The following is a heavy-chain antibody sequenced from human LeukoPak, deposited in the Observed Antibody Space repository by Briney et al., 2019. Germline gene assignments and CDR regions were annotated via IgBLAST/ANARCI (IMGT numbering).Heavy chain of an antibody. CDR1: GFTFSSYA. CDR3: ARGEEVLYYYFDY. J-gene: IGHJ4*02. D-gene: IGHD1-26*01. Sequence: GRSLRLSCAASGFTFSSYAMHWVRQAPGKGLEWVAVISYDGSNKYYADSVKGRFTISRDNSKNTLYLQMNSLRAEDTAVYYCARGEEVLYYYFDYWGQGTLVTVSS. V-gene: IGHV3-30-3*01. CDR2: ISYDGSNK.